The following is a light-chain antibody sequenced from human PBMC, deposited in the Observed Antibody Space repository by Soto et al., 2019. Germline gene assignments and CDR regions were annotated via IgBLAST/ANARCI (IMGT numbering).Light chain of an antibody. Sequence: DIQMSQSPSTLSAFVGDRVTITCRASQSIGGWLAWYQQKPGKAPKFLIYKASILERGVPSRFSGSGSGTEFTLTTSSLQPDDFATYFCQQYVIYQLTFGGGTKVDIK. CDR2: KAS. CDR3: QQYVIYQLT. V-gene: IGKV1-5*03. J-gene: IGKJ4*01. CDR1: QSIGGW.